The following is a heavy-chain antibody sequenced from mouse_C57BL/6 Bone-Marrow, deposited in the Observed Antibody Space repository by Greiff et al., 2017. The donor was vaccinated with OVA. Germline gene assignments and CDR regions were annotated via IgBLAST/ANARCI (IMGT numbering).Heavy chain of an antibody. V-gene: IGHV1-64*01. Sequence: QVQLQQSGAELVKPGASVKLSCKASGYTFTSYWMHWVKQRPGQGLEWIGMIHPNSGSTNYNEKFKSKATLTVDKSSSTAYMQLSSLTSEDSAVYYCARGRLRRGIYYAMDYWGQGTSVTVSS. J-gene: IGHJ4*01. D-gene: IGHD2-4*01. CDR3: ARGRLRRGIYYAMDY. CDR2: IHPNSGST. CDR1: GYTFTSYW.